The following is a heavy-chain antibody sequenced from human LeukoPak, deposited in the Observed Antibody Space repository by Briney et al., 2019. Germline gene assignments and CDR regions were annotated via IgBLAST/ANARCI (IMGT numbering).Heavy chain of an antibody. D-gene: IGHD2-2*01. CDR3: ARDQGEGYCSSTNCYERLDY. Sequence: GGSLRLSCAASGFSVSSNYMSWVRQAPGKGLDWVSVIYSGSTTYYADSVKGRFTISRDNPKNTLNLQMNSLRAEDTAVYYCARDQGEGYCSSTNCYERLDYWGQGTLVTVSS. CDR2: IYSGSTT. J-gene: IGHJ4*02. CDR1: GFSVSSNY. V-gene: IGHV3-66*01.